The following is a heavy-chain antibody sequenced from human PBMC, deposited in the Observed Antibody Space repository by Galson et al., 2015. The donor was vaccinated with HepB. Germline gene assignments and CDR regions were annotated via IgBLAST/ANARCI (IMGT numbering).Heavy chain of an antibody. V-gene: IGHV3-43D*03. J-gene: IGHJ4*02. CDR3: AKAHIVATIDPYFDY. CDR1: GFTFDDYA. Sequence: SLRLSCAASGFTFDDYAMHWVRQAPGKGLEWVSLISWDGGSTYYADSVKGRFTISRDNSKNSLYLQMNSLRAEDTALYYCAKAHIVATIDPYFDYWGQGTLVTVSS. D-gene: IGHD5-12*01. CDR2: ISWDGGST.